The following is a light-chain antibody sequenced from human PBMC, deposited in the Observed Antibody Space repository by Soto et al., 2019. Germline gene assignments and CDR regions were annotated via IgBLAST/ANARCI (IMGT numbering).Light chain of an antibody. J-gene: IGKJ2*01. CDR3: QEYGNPPPNA. Sequence: EIVLTQSPGTLSLSPGERATLSCRASQSVSSSYLAWYQQKPGQAPRVLIYGASSRATGIPDRFSGSGSGTDFTLTISRLEPEDFAVHFCQEYGNPPPNAFGQGTKVDIK. CDR2: GAS. CDR1: QSVSSSY. V-gene: IGKV3-20*01.